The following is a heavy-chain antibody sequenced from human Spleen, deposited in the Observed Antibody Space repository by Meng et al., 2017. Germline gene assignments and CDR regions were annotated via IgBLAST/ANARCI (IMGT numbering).Heavy chain of an antibody. V-gene: IGHV4-34*01. CDR2: INHSGST. D-gene: IGHD6-13*01. Sequence: SETLSLTCVVSGGSFSDYYWSWIRQPPGKGLEWIGEINHSGSTNYNPSLESRATISVDTSQNNLSLKLSSVTAADSAVYYCARGYSSSWYPRYYYYGMDVWGQGTTVTVSS. J-gene: IGHJ6*02. CDR1: GGSFSDYY. CDR3: ARGYSSSWYPRYYYYGMDV.